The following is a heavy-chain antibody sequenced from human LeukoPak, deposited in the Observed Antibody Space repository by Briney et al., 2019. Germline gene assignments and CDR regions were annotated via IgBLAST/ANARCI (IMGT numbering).Heavy chain of an antibody. CDR1: GGSIGSSNYY. D-gene: IGHD2-15*01. CDR3: ARQESSWLNWFDP. Sequence: SETLSLTCTVSGGSIGSSNYYWGWIRQPPGKRLEWIASIYYSGSTYFNPSLKSRVATSVDTSKNQFSLKLSSVTAADTAVYYCARQESSWLNWFDPWGQGTLVTVSS. CDR2: IYYSGST. V-gene: IGHV4-39*01. J-gene: IGHJ5*02.